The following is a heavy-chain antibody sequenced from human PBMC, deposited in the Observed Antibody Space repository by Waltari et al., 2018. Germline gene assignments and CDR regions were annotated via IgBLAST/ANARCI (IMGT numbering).Heavy chain of an antibody. J-gene: IGHJ4*02. V-gene: IGHV3-33*01. D-gene: IGHD5-12*01. Sequence: VQLVQSGAEVKKPGATVKISCKVSGFTFSSYGMHWVRQAPGKGLEWVAVIWYDGSNKDYADSVKGRFTISRDNSKNTLYLQMNSLRAEDTAVYYCARAIRTRWLQLSDYWGQGTLVTVSS. CDR3: ARAIRTRWLQLSDY. CDR2: IWYDGSNK. CDR1: GFTFSSYG.